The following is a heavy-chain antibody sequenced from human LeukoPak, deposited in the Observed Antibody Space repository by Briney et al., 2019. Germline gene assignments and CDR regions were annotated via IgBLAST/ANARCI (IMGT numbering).Heavy chain of an antibody. Sequence: GGSLRLSCAASGFTFSSYNMHCVRHAPGKGLEGVSSITSSNNYIYYADSVKGRFTISRDNAKTSLYLQMNSLRAEDTAVYYCAREPGGAYYDFWSGYYPNWFDPWGQGTLVIVSS. CDR1: GFTFSSYN. CDR3: AREPGGAYYDFWSGYYPNWFDP. D-gene: IGHD3-3*01. CDR2: ITSSNNYI. V-gene: IGHV3-21*01. J-gene: IGHJ5*02.